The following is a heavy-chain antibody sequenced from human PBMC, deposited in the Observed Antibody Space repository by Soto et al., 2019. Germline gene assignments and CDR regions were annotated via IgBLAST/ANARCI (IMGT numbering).Heavy chain of an antibody. J-gene: IGHJ6*02. CDR2: IWYDGSNK. D-gene: IGHD6-13*01. V-gene: IGHV3-33*01. Sequence: GGSLRLSCAASGFTFSSYGMHWVRQAPGKGLEWVAVIWYDGSNKYYADSVKGRFTISRDNSKNTLYLQMNSLRAEDTAVYYCARDLGISDYYYYYGMDVWGQGTTVTVSS. CDR3: ARDLGISDYYYYYGMDV. CDR1: GFTFSSYG.